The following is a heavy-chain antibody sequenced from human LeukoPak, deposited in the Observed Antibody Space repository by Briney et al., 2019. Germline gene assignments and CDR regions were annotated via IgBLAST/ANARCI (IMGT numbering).Heavy chain of an antibody. Sequence: GGSLRLSCAASGFTFSSYAMSWVRQAPGKGLEWVSGISGSGGSTNYADSVKGRFTISGDNSKNTLYLQMNSLRAEDTAVYYCAKAGWNVVVIDYWGQGTLVTVSS. CDR1: GFTFSSYA. CDR3: AKAGWNVVVIDY. V-gene: IGHV3-23*01. J-gene: IGHJ4*02. D-gene: IGHD3-22*01. CDR2: ISGSGGST.